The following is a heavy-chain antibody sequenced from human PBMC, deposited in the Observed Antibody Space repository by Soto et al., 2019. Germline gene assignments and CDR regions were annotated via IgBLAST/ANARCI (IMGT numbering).Heavy chain of an antibody. Sequence: QVQLVQSGAEVKKPGSSLKLSCRASGGSFTSYSISWLRQAPGQGLEWMGGIIPVFGTTSYAQRLQGRVTITADESTSTAYLDLSSLISEATAVYYCARDPRIYCTSSSCHSYFDSWGQGTLVTVSS. CDR1: GGSFTSYS. CDR3: ARDPRIYCTSSSCHSYFDS. CDR2: IIPVFGTT. J-gene: IGHJ4*02. D-gene: IGHD2-2*01. V-gene: IGHV1-69*01.